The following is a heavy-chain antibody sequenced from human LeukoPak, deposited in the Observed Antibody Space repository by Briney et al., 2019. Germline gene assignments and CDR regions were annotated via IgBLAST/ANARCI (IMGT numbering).Heavy chain of an antibody. Sequence: GAPVKVSCQASGYTFTVYYMHWVRQAPGQGLEGMGWMNPNSGGTKYAQKFQGRVTMTRDTSISTAYMDLSSLTSDDTAVYYCARGTDSGTFLLGYWGQGTLVTVSS. CDR1: GYTFTVYY. CDR2: MNPNSGGT. J-gene: IGHJ4*02. D-gene: IGHD1-26*01. V-gene: IGHV1-2*02. CDR3: ARGTDSGTFLLGY.